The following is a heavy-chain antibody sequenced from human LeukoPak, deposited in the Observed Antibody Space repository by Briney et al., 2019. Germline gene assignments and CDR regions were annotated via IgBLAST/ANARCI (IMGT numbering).Heavy chain of an antibody. V-gene: IGHV4-4*07. D-gene: IGHD3-22*01. Sequence: SETLSLTCTVSGGSISSYYWSWIRQPAGKGLEWIGRIYTSGSTNYNPSLKSRVTMSVDTSKNQFSLKLSSVTAADTAVYYCAREAVNYYDSSGYYFFDHWGQGTLVTVSS. CDR1: GGSISSYY. CDR2: IYTSGST. CDR3: AREAVNYYDSSGYYFFDH. J-gene: IGHJ4*02.